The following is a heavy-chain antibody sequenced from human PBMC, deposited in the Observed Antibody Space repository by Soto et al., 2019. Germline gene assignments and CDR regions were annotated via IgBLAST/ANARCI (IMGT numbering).Heavy chain of an antibody. CDR3: ARGRYGDY. CDR2: IRAHNGNT. D-gene: IGHD1-1*01. J-gene: IGHJ4*02. CDR1: GYDFTTYG. Sequence: QVHLVQSGAEVKKPGASVKVSCKGSGYDFTTYGITWVRQAPGQGLEWMAWIRAHNGNTDYAQKLQGRGTVTRDTSTSTAYMKLRSLRSDDTAVYYCARGRYGDYWGQGALVTVSS. V-gene: IGHV1-18*01.